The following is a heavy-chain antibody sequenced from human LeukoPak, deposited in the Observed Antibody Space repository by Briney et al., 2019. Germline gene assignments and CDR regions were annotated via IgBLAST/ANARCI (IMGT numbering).Heavy chain of an antibody. CDR3: ARREQWLVLAR. CDR2: IYYSGST. CDR1: GGSISSSSYY. V-gene: IGHV4-39*01. J-gene: IGHJ4*02. Sequence: PSETLSLTCTVSGGSISSSSYYWGWIRQPPGKGLEWIGSIYYSGSTYYNPSLKSRVTISVDTSKNQFSLKLGSVTAADTAVYYCARREQWLVLARWGQGTLVTVSS. D-gene: IGHD6-19*01.